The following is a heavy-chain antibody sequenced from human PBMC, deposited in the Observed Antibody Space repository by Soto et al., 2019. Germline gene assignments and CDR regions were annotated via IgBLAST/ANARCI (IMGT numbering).Heavy chain of an antibody. CDR2: ISSSSSYI. CDR3: ASNLGTSKDYDFWSGYPPPLDFDY. V-gene: IGHV3-21*01. J-gene: IGHJ4*02. Sequence: GGSLRLSCAASGFTFSSYSMNWVRQAPGKGLEWVSSISSSSSYIYYADSVKGRFTISRDNAKNSLYLQMNSLRAEDTAVYYCASNLGTSKDYDFWSGYPPPLDFDYWGQGTLVTVSS. D-gene: IGHD3-3*01. CDR1: GFTFSSYS.